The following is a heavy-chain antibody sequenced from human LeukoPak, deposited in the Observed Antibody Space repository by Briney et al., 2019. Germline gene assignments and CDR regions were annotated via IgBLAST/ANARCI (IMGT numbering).Heavy chain of an antibody. CDR3: AKADIDANRPDY. CDR2: ASGRSIYT. CDR1: GFTFSSFT. Sequence: GGSLRLSCSASGFTFSSFTMHWVRQAPGKGLEWVSYASGRSIYTNYADSVKGRFTISRDNAKNTLYLQMNSLRAEDTAVYYCAKADIDANRPDYWGQGTLVTVSS. V-gene: IGHV3-21*05. J-gene: IGHJ4*02. D-gene: IGHD5-12*01.